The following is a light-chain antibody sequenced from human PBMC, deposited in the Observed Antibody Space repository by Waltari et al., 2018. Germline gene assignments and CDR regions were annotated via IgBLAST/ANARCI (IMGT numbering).Light chain of an antibody. Sequence: EIVLTQSPATLSLSPGERATPPCRASESVSNYLVWYQQKPGQAPRLLIFDASNRATGIPARFSGSGSGTDFTLTISSLEPEDFAVYYCQQRLKWPPITFGQGTRLEIK. CDR2: DAS. V-gene: IGKV3-11*01. CDR1: ESVSNY. CDR3: QQRLKWPPIT. J-gene: IGKJ5*01.